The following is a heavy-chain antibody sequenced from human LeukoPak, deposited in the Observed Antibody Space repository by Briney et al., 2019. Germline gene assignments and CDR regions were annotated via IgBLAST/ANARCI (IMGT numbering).Heavy chain of an antibody. CDR2: ISGGGGRT. J-gene: IGHJ6*02. CDR1: GFTSRNHA. V-gene: IGHV3-23*01. Sequence: PGGSLRLSCAASGFTSRNHAMSWVRQAPGKGLEWVSGISGGGGRTYYAVSVKGRFTISRDNSKTTLHLQMNSLRVEDTAVYYCAKEGDIDLPSYFYYGVDVWGPGTTVTVSS. CDR3: AKEGDIDLPSYFYYGVDV. D-gene: IGHD2-21*02.